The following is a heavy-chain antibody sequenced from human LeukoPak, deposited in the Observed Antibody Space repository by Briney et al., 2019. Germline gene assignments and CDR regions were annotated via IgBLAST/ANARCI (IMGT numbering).Heavy chain of an antibody. Sequence: GASVKVSCKASGGTFSRYAINWVRQAPGQGLEWMGGIIPLFGPANYAQKFQGRVTITADESTSTAYMELSSLRSGDTAVYYCARPPYSSSWGPFDCWGQGTLVTVSS. V-gene: IGHV1-69*13. D-gene: IGHD6-13*01. CDR1: GGTFSRYA. J-gene: IGHJ4*02. CDR3: ARPPYSSSWGPFDC. CDR2: IIPLFGPA.